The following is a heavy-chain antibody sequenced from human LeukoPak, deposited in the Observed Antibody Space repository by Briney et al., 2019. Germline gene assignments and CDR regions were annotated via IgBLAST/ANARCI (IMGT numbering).Heavy chain of an antibody. J-gene: IGHJ4*02. D-gene: IGHD6-13*01. CDR3: AKDRIAAARGFDY. Sequence: GGSLRLSCAASGFTFSSYGMHWVRQAPGKGLEWVAVISYDGSNKYYADSVKGRFTISRDNSKNTLYLQMNSLRAEDTAVYYCAKDRIAAARGFDYWGQGTPVTVSS. CDR1: GFTFSSYG. V-gene: IGHV3-30*18. CDR2: ISYDGSNK.